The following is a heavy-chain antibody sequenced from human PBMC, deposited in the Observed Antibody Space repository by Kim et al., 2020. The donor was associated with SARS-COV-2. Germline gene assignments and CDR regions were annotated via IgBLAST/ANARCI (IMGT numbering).Heavy chain of an antibody. D-gene: IGHD6-19*01. CDR2: IYYSGST. J-gene: IGHJ4*02. CDR1: GGSISSSSYY. CDR3: ARTPGYSSGWLDY. Sequence: SETLSLTCTVSGGSISSSSYYWGWIRQPPGKGLEWIGSIYYSGSTYYNPSLKSRVTISVDTSKNQFSLKLSSVTAADTAVYYCARTPGYSSGWLDYWGQGTLVTVSS. V-gene: IGHV4-39*01.